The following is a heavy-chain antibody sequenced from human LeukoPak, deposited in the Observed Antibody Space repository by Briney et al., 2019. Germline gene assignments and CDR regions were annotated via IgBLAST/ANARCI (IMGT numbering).Heavy chain of an antibody. D-gene: IGHD3-10*01. V-gene: IGHV1-69*01. CDR1: GGTFNNYS. Sequence: SVKVSCKASGGTFNNYSISWVRQAPGQGLEWMGGIIPMFGTANYAQKYQGRVTITADESTSTAHIELSSLRSEDTAMYYCALGSRGVMTDWFDPWGQGTLVTVSS. CDR3: ALGSRGVMTDWFDP. CDR2: IIPMFGTA. J-gene: IGHJ5*02.